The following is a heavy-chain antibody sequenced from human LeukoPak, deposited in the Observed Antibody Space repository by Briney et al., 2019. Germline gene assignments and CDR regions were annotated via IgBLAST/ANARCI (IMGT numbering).Heavy chain of an antibody. D-gene: IGHD6-19*01. V-gene: IGHV5-51*01. CDR2: IYPGDSDT. J-gene: IGHJ4*02. CDR3: ARLTPGPAVAGDRGEYYFDY. Sequence: GESLKISCKGSGYSFTSYWIGWVRQMPGKGLEWMGIIYPGDSDTRYSPSFQGQVTISADKSISTAYLQWSSLKASDTAMYYCARLTPGPAVAGDRGEYYFDYWGQGTLVTVSS. CDR1: GYSFTSYW.